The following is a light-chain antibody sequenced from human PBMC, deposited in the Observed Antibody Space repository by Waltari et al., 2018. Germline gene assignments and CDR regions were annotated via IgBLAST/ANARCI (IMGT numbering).Light chain of an antibody. V-gene: IGLV2-11*01. CDR1: SGDAGGYNF. J-gene: IGLJ1*01. CDR3: CSYAGVYLYV. Sequence: QSALTQPRSVSGSPGQSVTISCTGTSGDAGGYNFVSWYQQHPGKAPKLIIYDVTKRPSGVPDRFSGSKSGNTASLTISGLQAEDEADYYCCSYAGVYLYVFGTGTKVTVL. CDR2: DVT.